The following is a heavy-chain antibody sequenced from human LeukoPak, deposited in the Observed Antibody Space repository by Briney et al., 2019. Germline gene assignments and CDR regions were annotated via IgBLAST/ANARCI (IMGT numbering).Heavy chain of an antibody. CDR3: ARKTDTTVGGDY. D-gene: IGHD1-26*01. CDR2: ISSSSSYI. J-gene: IGHJ4*02. Sequence: GGSLRLSCAASGFTFSSYSMNWVRQAPGKGLEWVSSISSSSSYIYYADSVKGRFTISRDNAKNSLYLQMNSLRAEDTAVYYCARKTDTTVGGDYWGRGTLVTVSS. CDR1: GFTFSSYS. V-gene: IGHV3-21*04.